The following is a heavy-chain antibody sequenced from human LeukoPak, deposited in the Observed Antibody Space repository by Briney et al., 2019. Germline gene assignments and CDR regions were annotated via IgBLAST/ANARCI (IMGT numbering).Heavy chain of an antibody. V-gene: IGHV4-59*08. J-gene: IGHJ4*02. CDR2: IYYSGST. D-gene: IGHD6-13*01. CDR1: GGSISSYY. CDR3: ASTGYSSSWPFGY. Sequence: SETLSLTCTVSGGSISSYYWSWIRQPPGKGLEWIGYIYYSGSTNYNPSLKSRVTISVDTSKNQFSLKLSSVTAADTAVYYCASTGYSSSWPFGYWGQGTLVTVSS.